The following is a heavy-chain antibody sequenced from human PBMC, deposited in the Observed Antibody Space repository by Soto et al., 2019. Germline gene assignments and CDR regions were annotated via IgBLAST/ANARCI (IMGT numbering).Heavy chain of an antibody. D-gene: IGHD1-20*01. Sequence: DSVKVSCKASGYTFSTSAMHWVRQAPGQSLEWMGWINAASGATKYSQKFQGRVNISRDTSATTAFMDLSSLRSEDTAVYYCVRDNNWAECWGQGTLVTVSS. CDR3: VRDNNWAEC. V-gene: IGHV1-3*01. CDR1: GYTFSTSA. CDR2: INAASGAT. J-gene: IGHJ4*02.